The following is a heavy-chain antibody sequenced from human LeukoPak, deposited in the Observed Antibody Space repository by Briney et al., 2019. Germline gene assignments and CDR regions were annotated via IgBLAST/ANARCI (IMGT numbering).Heavy chain of an antibody. CDR2: IYYSGST. J-gene: IGHJ3*02. D-gene: IGHD3-22*01. V-gene: IGHV4-59*01. Sequence: PSETLSLTCTVSGGSISSYYWSWIRQPPGKGLEWIGYIYYSGSTNYNPSLKSRVAISVDTSKNQFSLKLSSVTAADTAVYYCACLTTADAVDIWGQGTMVTVSS. CDR3: ACLTTADAVDI. CDR1: GGSISSYY.